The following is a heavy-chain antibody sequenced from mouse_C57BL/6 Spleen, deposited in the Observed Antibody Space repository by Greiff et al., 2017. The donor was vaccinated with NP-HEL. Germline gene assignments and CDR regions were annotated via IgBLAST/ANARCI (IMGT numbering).Heavy chain of an antibody. CDR1: GYSITSGYY. V-gene: IGHV3-6*01. CDR2: ISYDGSN. J-gene: IGHJ4*01. D-gene: IGHD2-5*01. CDR3: ARADYSNYFYAMDY. Sequence: ESGPGLVKPSQSLSLTCSVTGYSITSGYYWNWIRQFPGNKLEWMGYISYDGSNNYNPSLKNRISITRDTSKNQCFLKLNSVTTEDTATYYCARADYSNYFYAMDYWGQGTSVTVSS.